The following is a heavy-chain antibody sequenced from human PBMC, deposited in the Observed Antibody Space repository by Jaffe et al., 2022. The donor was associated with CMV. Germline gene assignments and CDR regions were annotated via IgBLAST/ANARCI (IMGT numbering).Heavy chain of an antibody. V-gene: IGHV4-59*01. CDR3: ARSDWELLNDY. J-gene: IGHJ4*02. Sequence: QVQLQESGPGLVKPSETLSLTCTVSGGSISSYYWSWIRQPPGKGLEWIGYIYYSGSTNYNPSLKSRVTISVDTSKNQFSLKLSSVTAADTAVYYCARSDWELLNDYWGQGTLVTVSS. CDR1: GGSISSYY. D-gene: IGHD1-26*01. CDR2: IYYSGST.